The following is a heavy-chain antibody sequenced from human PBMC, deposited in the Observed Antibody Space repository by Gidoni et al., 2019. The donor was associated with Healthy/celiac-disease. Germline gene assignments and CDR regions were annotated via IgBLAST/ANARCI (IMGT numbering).Heavy chain of an antibody. CDR3: ARRLEGAAGRKTYYYYYMDV. CDR2: INYSGST. D-gene: IGHD6-13*01. Sequence: QLQLQESGPGLVKPSETLSLTCTVSGGSISSSRYYWGWIRQPPGKGLEWIGSINYSGSTYYNPSPKRRVTISVDTSKNQYFLKLRSVTAADAAVYYCARRLEGAAGRKTYYYYYMDVWGKGTTVTVSS. CDR1: GGSISSSRYY. J-gene: IGHJ6*03. V-gene: IGHV4-39*01.